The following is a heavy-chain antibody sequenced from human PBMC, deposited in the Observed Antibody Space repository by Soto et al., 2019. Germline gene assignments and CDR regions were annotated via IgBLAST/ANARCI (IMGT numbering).Heavy chain of an antibody. CDR3: ARKGVVVVAAMWYYYMDV. V-gene: IGHV3-21*01. Sequence: PGGSLRLSCAASGFTFSSYSMNWVRQAPGKGLEWVSSISSSSSYICYADSVKGRFTISRDNAKNSLYLQMNSLRAEDTAVYYCARKGVVVVAAMWYYYMDVWGKGTTVTVSS. D-gene: IGHD2-15*01. CDR2: ISSSSSYI. J-gene: IGHJ6*03. CDR1: GFTFSSYS.